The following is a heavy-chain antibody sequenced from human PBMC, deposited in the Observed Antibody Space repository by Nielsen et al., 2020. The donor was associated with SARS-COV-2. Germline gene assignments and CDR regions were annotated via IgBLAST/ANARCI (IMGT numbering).Heavy chain of an antibody. Sequence: SETLSLTCTVSGGAISSNYWTWIRQPPEKGLEWIAYIYDSGNTNYNPSLKSRVTISVDTSRNQFSLKLTFVTAADTSVYYCARGGDEGLALWGQGTLVTVSS. V-gene: IGHV4-59*13. CDR2: IYDSGNT. CDR3: ARGGDEGLAL. J-gene: IGHJ4*02. CDR1: GGAISSNY. D-gene: IGHD2-21*02.